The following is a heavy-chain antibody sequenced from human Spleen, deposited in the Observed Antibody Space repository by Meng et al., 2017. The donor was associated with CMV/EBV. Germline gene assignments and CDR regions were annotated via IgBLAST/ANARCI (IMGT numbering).Heavy chain of an antibody. CDR2: VNHRGST. J-gene: IGHJ4*02. CDR3: ARLLPRAAF. D-gene: IGHD2-15*01. V-gene: IGHV4-34*01. Sequence: SETLSLTCGVSGTPFNQYFWTWVRQPPGKGLEWIGEVNHRGSTNYNPSLKGRVVMSPDTSNNQFSLTLTSVTAADTAVYYRARLLPRAAFWGQGMLVTVSS. CDR1: GTPFNQYF.